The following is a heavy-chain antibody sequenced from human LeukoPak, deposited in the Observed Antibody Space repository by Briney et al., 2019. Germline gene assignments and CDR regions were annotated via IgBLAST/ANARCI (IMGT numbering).Heavy chain of an antibody. J-gene: IGHJ4*02. D-gene: IGHD3-9*01. CDR1: GFTFSSYA. CDR3: ARDSDPLDFKSSPFDF. CDR2: ISSSTNTI. V-gene: IGHV3-48*01. Sequence: GGSLRLPCAASGFTFSSYAMHWVRQAPGKGLEWVSYISSSTNTIYYADSVKGRFTISRDNAKDSLYLQMNSLRGEDTAVHYCARDSDPLDFKSSPFDFWGQGSLVTVSS.